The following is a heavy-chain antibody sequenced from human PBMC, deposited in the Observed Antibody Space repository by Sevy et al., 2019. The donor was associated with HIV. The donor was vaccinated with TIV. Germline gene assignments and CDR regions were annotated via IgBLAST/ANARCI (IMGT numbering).Heavy chain of an antibody. Sequence: GGSLRLSCAASGFTFRNYAMSWVRQAPGKGLEWVSAISGSGGSTYYADSVKGRFTISRDNSKNTLYMEMNRLRVEDTAVYFCAKVSAGSAEYYFDYWGQGTLVTVSS. D-gene: IGHD2-15*01. CDR3: AKVSAGSAEYYFDY. J-gene: IGHJ4*02. CDR1: GFTFRNYA. CDR2: ISGSGGST. V-gene: IGHV3-23*01.